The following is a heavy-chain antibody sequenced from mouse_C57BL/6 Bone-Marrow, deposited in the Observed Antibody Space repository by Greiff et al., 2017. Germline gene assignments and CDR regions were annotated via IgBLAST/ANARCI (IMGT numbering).Heavy chain of an antibody. D-gene: IGHD1-1*02. CDR3: AKQNLWQEDAMDY. CDR2: IWGGGST. J-gene: IGHJ4*01. Sequence: VKLMESGPGLVAPSQSLSITCTVSGFSLTSYGVDWVRQPPGKGLEWLGVIWGGGSTNYNSALMSRLSISKDNSKSQVFLKMNNLQTDETAMYYCAKQNLWQEDAMDYWGQGTSVTVSS. CDR1: GFSLTSYG. V-gene: IGHV2-9*01.